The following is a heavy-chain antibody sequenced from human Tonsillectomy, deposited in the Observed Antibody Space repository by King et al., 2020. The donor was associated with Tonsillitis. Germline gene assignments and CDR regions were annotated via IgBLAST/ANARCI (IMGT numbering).Heavy chain of an antibody. J-gene: IGHJ3*01. CDR1: GFNFSRYT. D-gene: IGHD3-22*01. V-gene: IGHV3-21*01. CDR2: VTSSGKFM. CDR3: ASTWNYDSSGYYYVAFDV. Sequence: EVQLVESGGGLVKPGGSLRLSCVASGFNFSRYTMNWVRQAPGKGPEWVSFVTSSGKFMNYADSAKGRFTVSRDNARNSLYLQMNSLRAEDTAVYYCASTWNYDSSGYYYVAFDVWGRGTMVTVXS.